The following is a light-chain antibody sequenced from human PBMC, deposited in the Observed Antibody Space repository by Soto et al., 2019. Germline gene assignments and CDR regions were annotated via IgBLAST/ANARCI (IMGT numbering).Light chain of an antibody. CDR2: EVS. Sequence: QSALTQPPSASGSPGQSVTISCTGTSSDVGGYNYVYWYQQHPGKAPKLMIYEVSKRPSGVPDRFSGSKSGNTASLTVSGLQAEDEDDYYCSSYASSKNLFGGGTKLTVL. CDR3: SSYASSKNL. J-gene: IGLJ2*01. CDR1: SSDVGGYNY. V-gene: IGLV2-8*01.